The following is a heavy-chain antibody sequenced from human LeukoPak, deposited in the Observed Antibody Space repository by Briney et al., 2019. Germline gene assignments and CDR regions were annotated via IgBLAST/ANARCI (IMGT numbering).Heavy chain of an antibody. Sequence: GGSLRLSCAASGFIFSSYEMTWVRQAPGKGLEWVSYISSSGNTISYADSVKGRFTISRDNAKSSLYLQMNSLRAEDTAVYYCARGRGYYYHYYYYYMDVWGKGTTVTISS. J-gene: IGHJ6*03. V-gene: IGHV3-48*03. CDR3: ARGRGYYYHYYYYYMDV. CDR2: ISSSGNTI. D-gene: IGHD3-22*01. CDR1: GFIFSSYE.